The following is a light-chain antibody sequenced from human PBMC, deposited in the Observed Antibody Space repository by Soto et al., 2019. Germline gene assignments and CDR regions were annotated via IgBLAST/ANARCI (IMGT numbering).Light chain of an antibody. J-gene: IGKJ1*01. CDR3: QHYDRASWT. Sequence: DLQMTQSPSTLSASVGDRVIITCRASQSISSWLAWYQQKPGKAPNLLIDRATTVKSGIPSRLSGRGFGTEFTLVISSLQPDDFVTYYCQHYDRASWTFGPGTKVEIK. CDR1: QSISSW. V-gene: IGKV1-5*03. CDR2: RAT.